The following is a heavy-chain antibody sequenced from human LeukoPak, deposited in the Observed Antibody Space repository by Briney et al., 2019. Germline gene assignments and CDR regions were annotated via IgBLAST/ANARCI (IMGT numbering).Heavy chain of an antibody. CDR2: IYHSGST. CDR1: GYSISSGYY. J-gene: IGHJ4*02. V-gene: IGHV4-38-2*01. Sequence: SETLSLTCAVSGYSISSGYYWGWIRQTPGGGLEWIGSIYHSGSTYYNPSLKSRVTISIDTSKNQFSLKLSSVTAADTAVYYCAGKYYYHSSGYFYVDYWGQGTLVTVSS. CDR3: AGKYYYHSSGYFYVDY. D-gene: IGHD3-22*01.